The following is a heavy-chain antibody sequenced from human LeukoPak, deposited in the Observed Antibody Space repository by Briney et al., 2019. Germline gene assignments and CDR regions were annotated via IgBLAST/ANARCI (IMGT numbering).Heavy chain of an antibody. Sequence: GGSLRLSCAASGFTFDDYGMSWVRQAPGKGLEWVSGINWKGGTTVYADSVKGRFTISRDNAKKSLYLQMNSLRAEDTALYYCARDLVVAGTGFGYWGQGTLVTVSS. CDR2: INWKGGTT. CDR1: GFTFDDYG. J-gene: IGHJ4*02. CDR3: ARDLVVAGTGFGY. D-gene: IGHD6-19*01. V-gene: IGHV3-20*04.